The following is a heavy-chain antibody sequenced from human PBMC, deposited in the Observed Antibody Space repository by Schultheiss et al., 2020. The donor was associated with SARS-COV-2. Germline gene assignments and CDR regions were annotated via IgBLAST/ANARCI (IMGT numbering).Heavy chain of an antibody. J-gene: IGHJ6*02. CDR2: IYYSGST. D-gene: IGHD3-16*02. Sequence: SQTLSLTCTVSGGSISSYYWSWIRQPPGKGLEWIGSIYYSGSTYYNPSLKSRVTISVDTSKNQLSLKVSSVTAADTAVYYCARGRAVSTFYYYDYSMDVWGQGTTVTVSS. V-gene: IGHV4-59*12. CDR3: ARGRAVSTFYYYDYSMDV. CDR1: GGSISSYY.